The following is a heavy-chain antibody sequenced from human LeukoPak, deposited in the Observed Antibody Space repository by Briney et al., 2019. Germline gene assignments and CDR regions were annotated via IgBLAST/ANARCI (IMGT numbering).Heavy chain of an antibody. J-gene: IGHJ6*04. CDR3: AELGITMIGGV. Sequence: GGSLRLSCAASGFTFSRYSMSWVRQAPGRGLEWVTNMKQDGREKDYVDSVKGRLTISRDNVRNSLYLQMNRLRAEDTAVYYCAELGITMIGGVWGKGTTVTISS. CDR1: GFTFSRYS. CDR2: MKQDGREK. V-gene: IGHV3-7*01. D-gene: IGHD3-10*02.